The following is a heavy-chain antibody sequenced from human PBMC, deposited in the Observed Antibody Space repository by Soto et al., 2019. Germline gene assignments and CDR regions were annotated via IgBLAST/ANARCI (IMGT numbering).Heavy chain of an antibody. J-gene: IGHJ4*02. D-gene: IGHD3-10*01. CDR2: ISGYNGDT. V-gene: IGHV1-18*01. CDR1: GYTFSNYG. Sequence: QVQLVQSAAEVKKPGASVKVSCKASGYTFSNYGISWVRQAPGQGLEWTAWISGYNGDTKNAQSLQGRVTVTTDTSTSTSYMELRSLRSDDTAIYYCARSLGSGTGFDYWGQGTLSPSPQ. CDR3: ARSLGSGTGFDY.